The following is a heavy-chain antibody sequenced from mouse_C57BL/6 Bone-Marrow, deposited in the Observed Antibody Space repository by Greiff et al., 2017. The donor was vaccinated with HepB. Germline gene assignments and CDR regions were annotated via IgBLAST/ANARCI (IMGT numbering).Heavy chain of an antibody. V-gene: IGHV3-8*01. CDR2: ISYSGST. D-gene: IGHD1-1*01. J-gene: IGHJ4*01. CDR1: GYSITSDY. Sequence: EVKLLESGPGLAKPSQTLSLTCSVTGYSITSDYWNWIRKFPGNKLEYMGYISYSGSTYYNPSLKSRISITRDTSKNQYYLQLNSVTTEDTATYYCARLRVYYYGPYYAMDYWGQGTSVTVSS. CDR3: ARLRVYYYGPYYAMDY.